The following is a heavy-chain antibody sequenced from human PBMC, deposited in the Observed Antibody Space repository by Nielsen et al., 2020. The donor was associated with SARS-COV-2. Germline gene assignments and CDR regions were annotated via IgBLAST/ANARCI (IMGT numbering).Heavy chain of an antibody. J-gene: IGHJ6*02. V-gene: IGHV3-15*01. CDR1: GFTFSNAW. CDR3: TTGVAAYGDHRVYYFYGMDV. D-gene: IGHD4-17*01. CDR2: IKSKTDGGTT. Sequence: GESLKISCAASGFTFSNAWMSWVRQAPGKGLEWVGRIKSKTDGGTTDYAAPVKGRFTISRDDSKNTLYLQMNSLKTEDTAVYYCTTGVAAYGDHRVYYFYGMDVWGQGTTVTVSS.